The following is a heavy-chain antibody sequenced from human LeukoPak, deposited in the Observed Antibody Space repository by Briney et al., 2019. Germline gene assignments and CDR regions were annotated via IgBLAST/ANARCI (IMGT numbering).Heavy chain of an antibody. V-gene: IGHV1-69*13. CDR3: ARRGVDTAGYYYYYGMDV. J-gene: IGHJ6*02. CDR2: IIPIFGTA. CDR1: GGTFSSYA. Sequence: SVKLSCKASGGTFSSYAISWVRQAPGQGLEWMGVIIPIFGTANYAQKFQGRVTITADESTSTAYMELSSLRSEDTAVYYCARRGVDTAGYYYYYGMDVWGQGTTVTVSS. D-gene: IGHD5-18*01.